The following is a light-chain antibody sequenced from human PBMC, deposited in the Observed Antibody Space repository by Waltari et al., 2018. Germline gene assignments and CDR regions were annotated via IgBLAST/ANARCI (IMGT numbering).Light chain of an antibody. Sequence: DFQLTQSPSTLSASVGDRVTITCRASHNINNWVARYQQKPGKAPELLRYKVSNLDVGVPSRFCGSGSVTQFTLTINSLQPDDFATYYCLQYYSYWTFGPGTKVEIK. CDR2: KVS. J-gene: IGKJ1*01. CDR3: LQYYSYWT. V-gene: IGKV1-5*03. CDR1: HNINNW.